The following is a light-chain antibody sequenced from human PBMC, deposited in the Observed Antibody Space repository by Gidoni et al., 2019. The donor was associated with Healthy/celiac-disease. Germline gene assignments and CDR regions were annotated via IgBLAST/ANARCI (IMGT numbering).Light chain of an antibody. CDR3: QQYGSSLFT. V-gene: IGKV3-20*01. CDR2: GAS. CDR1: QSVSSSY. J-gene: IGKJ4*01. Sequence: EIVLTQSPGTLSLSPGERATLSCRASQSVSSSYLAWYQQKPGQAPRLLIYGASSRATGIPDRFRGSGSGTDFTLTISRLEPEDFAVYYCQQYGSSLFTFGGGTKVEIK.